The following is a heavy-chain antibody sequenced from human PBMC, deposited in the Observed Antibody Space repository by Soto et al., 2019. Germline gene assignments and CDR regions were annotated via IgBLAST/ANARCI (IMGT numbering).Heavy chain of an antibody. J-gene: IGHJ4*02. Sequence: PGGSLRLSCAASGFTFSSYAMSWVRQAPGKGLEWVSAISGSGGSTYYADSVKGRFTISRDNSKNTLYLQMNSLRAEDTAVYYCAKGKDIVLMVYAPVDYRGQGTLVTVSS. D-gene: IGHD2-8*01. CDR2: ISGSGGST. CDR1: GFTFSSYA. V-gene: IGHV3-23*01. CDR3: AKGKDIVLMVYAPVDY.